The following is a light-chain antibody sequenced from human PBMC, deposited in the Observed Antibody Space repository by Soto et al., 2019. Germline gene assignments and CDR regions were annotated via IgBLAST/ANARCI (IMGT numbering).Light chain of an antibody. CDR1: QSISTF. Sequence: DIQMTQSPSSLSASVGDRVTITCRASQSISTFVNWYQQKPGKAPELLIYAASTLQSGVPSRFSGSGSGTDFTLTISCLQSEDFATYYCQQYYSFPITFGQGTRLEIK. CDR3: QQYYSFPIT. J-gene: IGKJ5*01. V-gene: IGKV1-39*01. CDR2: AAS.